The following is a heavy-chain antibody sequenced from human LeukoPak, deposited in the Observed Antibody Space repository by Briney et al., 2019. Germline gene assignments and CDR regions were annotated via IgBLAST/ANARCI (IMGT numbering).Heavy chain of an antibody. D-gene: IGHD1-26*01. J-gene: IGHJ5*02. CDR1: GFTCSDYS. CDR2: ISSSGFTI. V-gene: IGHV3-48*04. CDR3: ARKGSGSYYQYNWFDP. Sequence: GGSLRLSCAVSGFTCSDYSMNWVRQAPGKGLEWVSYISSSGFTINYADSVKGRFTISRDNAKNSLYLQMNSLRAEDTAVYYCARKGSGSYYQYNWFDPWGQGTLVTVSS.